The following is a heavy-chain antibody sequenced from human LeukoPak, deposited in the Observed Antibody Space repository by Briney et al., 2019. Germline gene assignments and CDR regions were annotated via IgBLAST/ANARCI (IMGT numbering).Heavy chain of an antibody. Sequence: ASVKVSCTASGYTFTGYYMHWVRQAPGQGLEWMGWINPNSGGTNYAQKFQGRVTMTRDTSISTAYMELSRLRSDDTAVYYCARMRAVPYYDSSGRFDYWGQGTLVTVSS. J-gene: IGHJ4*02. CDR3: ARMRAVPYYDSSGRFDY. D-gene: IGHD3-22*01. CDR1: GYTFTGYY. CDR2: INPNSGGT. V-gene: IGHV1-2*02.